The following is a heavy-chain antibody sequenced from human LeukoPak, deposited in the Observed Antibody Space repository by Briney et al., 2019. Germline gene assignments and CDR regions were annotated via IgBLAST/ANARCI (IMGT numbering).Heavy chain of an antibody. V-gene: IGHV4-4*02. CDR3: ARARLPAATHAGYYYMDV. J-gene: IGHJ6*03. D-gene: IGHD2-2*01. CDR2: IYHSGST. CDR1: GFAVSSSYM. Sequence: GSLRLSCAASGFAVSSSYMSWVRQPPGKGLEWIGEIYHSGSTNYNPSLKSRVTISVDKSKNQFSLKLSSVTAADTAVYYCARARLPAATHAGYYYMDVWGKGTTVTVSS.